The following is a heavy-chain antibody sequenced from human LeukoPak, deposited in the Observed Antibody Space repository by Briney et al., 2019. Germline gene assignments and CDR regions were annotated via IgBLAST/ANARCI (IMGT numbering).Heavy chain of an antibody. J-gene: IGHJ5*02. CDR3: ARGGNNWFDP. Sequence: PSETLSLTCTVSGDSISSSSYYWGWIRQPPGKGLEWIGSIYYSGSTSYNPSLKSRVTISVDTSKNQFSLKLSSVTAADTAAYYCARGGNNWFDPWGQGTLGTVSS. CDR1: GDSISSSSYY. CDR2: IYYSGST. V-gene: IGHV4-39*01. D-gene: IGHD1-26*01.